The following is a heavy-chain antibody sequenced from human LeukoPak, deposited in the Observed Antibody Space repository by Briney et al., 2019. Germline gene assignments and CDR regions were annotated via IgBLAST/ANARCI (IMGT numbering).Heavy chain of an antibody. V-gene: IGHV4-38-2*02. CDR2: IYHSGNT. D-gene: IGHD6-19*01. Sequence: PSETLSLTCTVSGGSISSYYWGWLRQPPGKGLEWIGSIYHSGNTYYNPSLKSRVTISVDTSKNQFSLKLSSVTAADTDVYYCAREAQEWLGTDYWGQGTLVTVSS. CDR3: AREAQEWLGTDY. CDR1: GGSISSYY. J-gene: IGHJ4*02.